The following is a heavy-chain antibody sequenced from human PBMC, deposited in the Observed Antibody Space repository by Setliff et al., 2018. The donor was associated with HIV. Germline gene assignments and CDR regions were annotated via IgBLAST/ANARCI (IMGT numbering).Heavy chain of an antibody. CDR2: IDPSGGRI. Sequence: GGSLGLSCAASGFDFRFYGMSWVRQVPGKGLEWVSAIDPSGGRIFYSDSVKGRFTISRDNSKNTLYLQMNSLTAEDTAVYYCAKVDNGHCTSASCRDFDYWGQGTLVTVSS. V-gene: IGHV3-23*01. J-gene: IGHJ4*02. CDR1: GFDFRFYG. CDR3: AKVDNGHCTSASCRDFDY. D-gene: IGHD2-2*03.